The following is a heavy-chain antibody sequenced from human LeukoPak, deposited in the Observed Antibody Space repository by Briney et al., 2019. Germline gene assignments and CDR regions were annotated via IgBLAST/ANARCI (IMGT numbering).Heavy chain of an antibody. CDR3: ARRYCSSTSCLFDY. CDR2: ISSSGSTM. D-gene: IGHD2-2*01. Sequence: GGSLRLSCEASGFTLSTYEMNWVRQAPGKGLEWVSHISSSGSTMYYADSVKGRFTISRDNAKNSLYLQMNSLRAEDTAVYYCARRYCSSTSCLFDYWGQGTLVTVSS. V-gene: IGHV3-48*03. CDR1: GFTLSTYE. J-gene: IGHJ4*02.